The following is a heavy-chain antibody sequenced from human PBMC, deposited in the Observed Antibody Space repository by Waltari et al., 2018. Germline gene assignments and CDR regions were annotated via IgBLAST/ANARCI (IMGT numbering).Heavy chain of an antibody. CDR2: IYHSGST. J-gene: IGHJ3*02. Sequence: QVQLQESGPGLVKPSETLSLTCAVSGYSISSGYYWGWIRQPPGKGLEWIGSIYHSGSTYYNPSLKSRVTISVDTSKNQFSLKLSSVTAADTAVYYCASPSSLGRWAFDIWGQGTMVTVSS. CDR3: ASPSSLGRWAFDI. V-gene: IGHV4-38-2*01. CDR1: GYSISSGYY.